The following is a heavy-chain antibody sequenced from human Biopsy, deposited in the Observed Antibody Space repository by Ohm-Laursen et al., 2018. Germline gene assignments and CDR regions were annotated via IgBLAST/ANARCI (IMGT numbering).Heavy chain of an antibody. CDR3: ARLYRLDDYWNDDPPDAFDV. Sequence: TLSLTCTVSGGFISSDYWSWIRQSPGKGLEWIGYISNRGSTNYNPSLRGRVTISVDTSKNQFSLKLSSLTAADTAVFFCARLYRLDDYWNDDPPDAFDVWGQGTVVTVSS. J-gene: IGHJ3*01. CDR2: ISNRGST. V-gene: IGHV4-59*01. CDR1: GGFISSDY. D-gene: IGHD3-3*01.